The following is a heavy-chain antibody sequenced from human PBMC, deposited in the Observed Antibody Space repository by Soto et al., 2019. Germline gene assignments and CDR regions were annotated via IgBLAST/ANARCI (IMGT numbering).Heavy chain of an antibody. CDR1: GFTFSSYA. D-gene: IGHD1-1*01. CDR3: AKPRNTCLTKCYYFDY. J-gene: IGHJ4*02. CDR2: ISGSGGST. V-gene: IGHV3-23*01. Sequence: GGSLRLSWAASGFTFSSYAMSWVRQAPGKGLEWVSAISGSGGSTYYADSVKGRFTISRDNSKNTLYLQMNSLGAEDTAVYYCAKPRNTCLTKCYYFDYWGQGTLVTVSS.